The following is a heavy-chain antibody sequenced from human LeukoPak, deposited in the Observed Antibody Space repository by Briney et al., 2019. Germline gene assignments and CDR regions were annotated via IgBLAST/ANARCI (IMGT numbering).Heavy chain of an antibody. D-gene: IGHD2-21*01. CDR1: GNSTCSGYY. CDR2: IDHGGRT. J-gene: IGHJ6*03. CDR3: AIFPRRQPHYYYYMDV. V-gene: IGHV4-38-2*02. Sequence: PSETLSHSRTVSGNSTCSGYYWAWTRQPPGKGLEGIGSIDHGGRTYSKQSLKSPVTISVDTSKNQYSLKLSSVTAADTGVYYCAIFPRRQPHYYYYMDVWGKGTTVTVSS.